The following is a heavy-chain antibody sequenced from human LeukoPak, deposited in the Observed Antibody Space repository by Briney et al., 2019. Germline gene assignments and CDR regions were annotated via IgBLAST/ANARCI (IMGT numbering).Heavy chain of an antibody. Sequence: ASVNVSCKASGYTFSSYDINWVRQATGQGVEWMGWMNPNSGKTGYAQKFQGRVTMTRNTSISTAYMELSSLRSEDTAVYYCARVEGQIFGVVIGPNWFDPWGQGTLVTVSS. CDR3: ARVEGQIFGVVIGPNWFDP. D-gene: IGHD3-3*01. V-gene: IGHV1-8*01. J-gene: IGHJ5*02. CDR1: GYTFSSYD. CDR2: MNPNSGKT.